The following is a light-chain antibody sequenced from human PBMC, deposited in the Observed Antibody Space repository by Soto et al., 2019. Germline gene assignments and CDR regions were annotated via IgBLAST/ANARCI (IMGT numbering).Light chain of an antibody. CDR3: TSYTSSSTWV. J-gene: IGLJ3*02. CDR2: EVT. V-gene: IGLV2-14*01. CDR1: SHDIGGYNY. Sequence: QSALTQPASVSGSPGQSITISCTGTSHDIGGYNYVSWYQQHPGKAPKLMIYEVTNRPSGVSNRFSGSMSGNTASLTISGLQPEDEADYYCTSYTSSSTWVFGGGTKLTVL.